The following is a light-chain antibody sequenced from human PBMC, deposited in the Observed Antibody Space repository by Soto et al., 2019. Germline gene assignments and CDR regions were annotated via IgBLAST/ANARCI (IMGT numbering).Light chain of an antibody. Sequence: QSVLIQASSMSGTPGQRVTISCSGSSSNIGSNTVNWYQQVPGTAPKLLIYGNTNRPSGVPDRFSGSKSATSASLAITGLQAEDEAIYYCQSYDNTLSGPIYVFGTGTKLTVL. CDR3: QSYDNTLSGPIYV. CDR2: GNT. V-gene: IGLV1-44*01. CDR1: SSNIGSNT. J-gene: IGLJ1*01.